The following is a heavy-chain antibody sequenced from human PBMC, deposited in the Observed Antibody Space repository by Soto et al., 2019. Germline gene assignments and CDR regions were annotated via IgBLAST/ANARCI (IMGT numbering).Heavy chain of an antibody. CDR3: SFQESTTVTTFEY. D-gene: IGHD4-17*01. Sequence: PGGSLRLSCAASGFSFSNVSMSWVRQAPGRGLEWVGRIKSKTDGGTTDYAAPVKGRFTISRDDSKTTLYLQMNSLKTEDTAVYYCSFQESTTVTTFEYWGQGTLVTVSS. J-gene: IGHJ4*02. CDR1: GFSFSNVS. CDR2: IKSKTDGGTT. V-gene: IGHV3-15*01.